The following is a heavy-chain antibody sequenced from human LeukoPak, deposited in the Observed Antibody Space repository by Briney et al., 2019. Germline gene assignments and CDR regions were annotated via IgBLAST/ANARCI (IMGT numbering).Heavy chain of an antibody. CDR1: VYTFTGYY. V-gene: IGHV1-2*02. J-gene: IGHJ4*02. D-gene: IGHD2-21*02. CDR2: INPNSGGT. CDR3: ASNVVVTAEIDY. Sequence: ASVKVSCKAYVYTFTGYYMHWVRQDPGQGLEWMGWINPNSGGTNYAQKFQGRVTMTRDTSISTAYMELSRLRSDDTAVYYCASNVVVTAEIDYWGQGTLVTVSS.